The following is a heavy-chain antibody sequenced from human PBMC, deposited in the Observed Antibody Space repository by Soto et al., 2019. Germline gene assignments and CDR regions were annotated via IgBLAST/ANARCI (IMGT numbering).Heavy chain of an antibody. D-gene: IGHD3-10*01. CDR2: IDPNSGNI. Sequence: ASVKVSCKASGNTFTSYDINWVRQATGHGLEWMGWIDPNSGNIGYAQKFQGRVTMTRDTAIRTAYMEVSRLRSDDTAVYYCARGRASGSYYLLDYWGQGTLVTVSS. J-gene: IGHJ4*02. V-gene: IGHV1-8*01. CDR3: ARGRASGSYYLLDY. CDR1: GNTFTSYD.